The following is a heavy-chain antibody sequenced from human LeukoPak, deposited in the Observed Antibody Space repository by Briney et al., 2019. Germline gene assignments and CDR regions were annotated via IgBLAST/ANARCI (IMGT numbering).Heavy chain of an antibody. CDR1: GPSIGSRGYY. V-gene: IGHV4-30-2*01. CDR2: TYHGGG. CDR3: ARGPPPDLDY. Sequence: SETLSLTCTVSGPSIGSRGYYWSWIRQPPGKALEWIGSTYHGGGSYISSLKSRVTILVDESGNQFSLKLTSVTAADTAVYYCARGPPPDLDYWGRGTLVTVSS. J-gene: IGHJ4*02.